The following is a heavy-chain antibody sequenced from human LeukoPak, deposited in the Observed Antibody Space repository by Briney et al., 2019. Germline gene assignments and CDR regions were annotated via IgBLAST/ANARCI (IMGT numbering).Heavy chain of an antibody. V-gene: IGHV4-59*01. J-gene: IGHJ3*02. Sequence: SETLSLTCTVSGGSISSYHWSWIRQPPGKGLECIGYIYSSGGTNYNPSLKSRVTISVDTSKNQFSLKLSSVTAADTAVYYCATRRTGDWAFDIWGQGTMVTVSS. CDR1: GGSISSYH. CDR3: ATRRTGDWAFDI. D-gene: IGHD7-27*01. CDR2: IYSSGGT.